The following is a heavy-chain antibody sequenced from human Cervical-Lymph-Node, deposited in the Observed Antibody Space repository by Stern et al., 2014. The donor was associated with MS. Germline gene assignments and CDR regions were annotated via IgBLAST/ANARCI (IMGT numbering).Heavy chain of an antibody. CDR2: ISYDATKK. J-gene: IGHJ4*02. CDR1: GFNFNNSG. Sequence: QDQLVQSGGGVVQPGKSLRLSCVGSGFNFNNSGIHWVRQAPGKGLEWVAAISYDATKKFYADSVKGRFTISRDNSRNILYLQINSLKGDDTAVYFCSKQGLWGQGTLVTVSS. CDR3: SKQGL. V-gene: IGHV3-30*18.